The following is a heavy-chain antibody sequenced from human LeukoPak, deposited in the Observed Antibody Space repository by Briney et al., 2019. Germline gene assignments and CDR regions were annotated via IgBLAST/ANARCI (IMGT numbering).Heavy chain of an antibody. J-gene: IGHJ4*02. CDR3: AKTQWKVGATDYFDY. V-gene: IGHV3-23*01. CDR2: INDDGRER. CDR1: GFAFNKYA. Sequence: GGSLRLSCAASGFAFNKYAMTWVRQAPGKGLEWVSNINDDGRERHYSDSVKGRFTISRDNSKYTLFLQMDSLRAEDTAVYYCAKTQWKVGATDYFDYWGQGRLVTISS. D-gene: IGHD1-26*01.